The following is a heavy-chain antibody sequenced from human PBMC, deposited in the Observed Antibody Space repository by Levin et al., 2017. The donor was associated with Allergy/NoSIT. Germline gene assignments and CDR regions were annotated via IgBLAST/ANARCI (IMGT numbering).Heavy chain of an antibody. V-gene: IGHV3-33*01. D-gene: IGHD2-2*01. Sequence: GESLKISCAASGFTFSSYGMHWVRQAPGKGLEWVAVIWYDGSNKYYADSVKGRFTISRDNSKNTLYLQMNSLRAEDTAVYYCARPYCSSTSCYFPFDYWGQGTLVTVSS. CDR1: GFTFSSYG. CDR3: ARPYCSSTSCYFPFDY. J-gene: IGHJ4*02. CDR2: IWYDGSNK.